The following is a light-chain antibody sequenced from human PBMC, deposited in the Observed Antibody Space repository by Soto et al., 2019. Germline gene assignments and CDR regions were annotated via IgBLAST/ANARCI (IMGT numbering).Light chain of an antibody. CDR1: SSNIGSNY. Sequence: QSVLTQPPSASGTPGQRVTISCSGSSSNIGSNYVYWYQQLPGTAPKLLIHSNNQRPSGVPDRFSGSKSGTSASLAISGLRSEDEADYYCAAWDHSLSGVVFGGGTKLTVL. V-gene: IGLV1-47*02. J-gene: IGLJ2*01. CDR2: SNN. CDR3: AAWDHSLSGVV.